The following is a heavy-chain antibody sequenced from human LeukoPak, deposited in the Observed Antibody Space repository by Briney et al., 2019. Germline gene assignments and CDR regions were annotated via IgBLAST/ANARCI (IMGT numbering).Heavy chain of an antibody. J-gene: IGHJ4*02. CDR3: ARDPYSSGDY. Sequence: GGSLRLSCEASGFTFNTYSMNWARQAPGKGLEWVSSIDSSGGYMFYADSVKGRFTISRDNSKNTLYLQMNSLRAEDTAVYYCARDPYSSGDYWGQGTLVTVSS. CDR2: IDSSGGYM. CDR1: GFTFNTYS. V-gene: IGHV3-21*04. D-gene: IGHD5-18*01.